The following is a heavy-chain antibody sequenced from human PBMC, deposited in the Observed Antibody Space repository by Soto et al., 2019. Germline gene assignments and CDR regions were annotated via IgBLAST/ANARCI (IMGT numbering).Heavy chain of an antibody. Sequence: PGRSLRLSSGASGFTFGAYGRNWVRQAPGNGLEWVSAISGSGGSIHYADSVKGRFTISRDNSKNTLYLQMNRLRVEFTDVYRIVKGFSKGDFRGKGTTVPVS. CDR2: ISGSGGSI. V-gene: IGHV3-23*01. J-gene: IGHJ6*03. CDR1: GFTFGAYG. CDR3: VKGFSKGDF.